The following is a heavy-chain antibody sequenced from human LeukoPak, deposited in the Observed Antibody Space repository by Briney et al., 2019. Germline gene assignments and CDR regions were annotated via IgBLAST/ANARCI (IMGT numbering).Heavy chain of an antibody. CDR1: GFTFSSYW. V-gene: IGHV3-7*05. CDR3: ARAPYYWYFDL. Sequence: GGSLRLSCAASGFTFSSYWMSWVRQAPGKGLEWVANIKQDGSEKYYVDSVKGRFTISRDNAKNSLYLQMSSLRAEDTAVYYCARAPYYWYFDLWGRGTLVTVSS. J-gene: IGHJ2*01. CDR2: IKQDGSEK.